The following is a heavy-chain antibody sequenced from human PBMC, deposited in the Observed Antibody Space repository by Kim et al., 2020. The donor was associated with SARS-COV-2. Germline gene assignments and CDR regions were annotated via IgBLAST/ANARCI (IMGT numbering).Heavy chain of an antibody. CDR3: AKWGGDYIWGSYRYFGYNGMDV. Sequence: GGSLRLSCAASGFTFSSYAMSWVRQAPGKGLEWVSDINNSGGRTYYADSVKGRFTISRDNSKNTLYMQMNSLRVEDTALYYCAKWGGDYIWGSYRYFGYNGMDVWGQGTTVTVSS. CDR1: GFTFSSYA. D-gene: IGHD3-16*02. CDR2: INNSGGRT. V-gene: IGHV3-23*01. J-gene: IGHJ6*02.